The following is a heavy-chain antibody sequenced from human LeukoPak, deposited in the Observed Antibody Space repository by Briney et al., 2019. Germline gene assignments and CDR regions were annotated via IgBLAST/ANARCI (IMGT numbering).Heavy chain of an antibody. CDR2: IYYSGST. D-gene: IGHD5-24*01. CDR3: ARGVMATILTPFDY. Sequence: SETLSLTCTVSGGSISTYYWSWIRQPPGKGLEWIGYIYYSGSTNYNPSLKSRVTISVDTSKNQFSLKLSSVTAADTAVYYCARGVMATILTPFDYWGQGTLVTVSS. V-gene: IGHV4-59*12. J-gene: IGHJ4*02. CDR1: GGSISTYY.